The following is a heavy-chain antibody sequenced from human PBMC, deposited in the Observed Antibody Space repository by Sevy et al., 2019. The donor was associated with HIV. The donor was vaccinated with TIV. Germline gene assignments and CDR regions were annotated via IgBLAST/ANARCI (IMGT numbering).Heavy chain of an antibody. CDR2: IGAYNGNT. D-gene: IGHD3-3*01. Sequence: ASVKVSCKASGYTFTSYGISWVRQAPGQGLEWMGWIGAYNGNTNYAQKLQGRVTMTTDTSTSTAYMELRSLRSDDTAVYYCARGYDFWSGYSLGMDVWGQGTTVTVSS. CDR3: ARGYDFWSGYSLGMDV. CDR1: GYTFTSYG. J-gene: IGHJ6*02. V-gene: IGHV1-18*01.